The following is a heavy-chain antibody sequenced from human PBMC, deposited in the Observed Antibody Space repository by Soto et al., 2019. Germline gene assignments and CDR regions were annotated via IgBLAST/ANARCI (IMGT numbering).Heavy chain of an antibody. D-gene: IGHD5-12*01. CDR1: GFTFDDYA. CDR3: AKVMVATYYSYGMDV. V-gene: IGHV3-9*01. CDR2: ISWNSGSI. Sequence: PGGSLRLSCAASGFTFDDYAMHWVRQAPGKGLEWVSGISWNSGSIGYADSVKGRFTISRDNAKNSLYLQMNSLRAEDTALYYCAKVMVATYYSYGMDVWGQGTTVTVSS. J-gene: IGHJ6*02.